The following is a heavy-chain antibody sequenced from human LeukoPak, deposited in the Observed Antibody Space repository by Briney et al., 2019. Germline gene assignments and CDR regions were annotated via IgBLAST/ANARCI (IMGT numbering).Heavy chain of an antibody. Sequence: GGSLRLSCAASGFTFSSYGMIWVRQAPGKGLEWVAFIRYDGSNKYYADSVKGRFTISRDNSKNTLYLQMNSLRAEDTAVYYCAKGSKEVLFTRDHYMDVWGKGTTVTISS. V-gene: IGHV3-30*02. CDR2: IRYDGSNK. D-gene: IGHD3-3*01. CDR3: AKGSKEVLFTRDHYMDV. J-gene: IGHJ6*03. CDR1: GFTFSSYG.